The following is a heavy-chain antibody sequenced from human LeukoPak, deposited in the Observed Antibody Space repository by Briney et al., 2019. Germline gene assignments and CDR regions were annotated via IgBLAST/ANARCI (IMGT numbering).Heavy chain of an antibody. CDR1: GGSMSPYH. D-gene: IGHD6-19*01. CDR3: ARAVSGRFDY. Sequence: ASETLSLTCTVSGGSMSPYHWGWFRQPPGKGLEWTGYIYYSGSTNYNPSLKSRVTISVDTSKNQFSLKLSSVTAADTAIYYCARAVSGRFDYWGQGTLVTVSS. V-gene: IGHV4-59*08. CDR2: IYYSGST. J-gene: IGHJ4*02.